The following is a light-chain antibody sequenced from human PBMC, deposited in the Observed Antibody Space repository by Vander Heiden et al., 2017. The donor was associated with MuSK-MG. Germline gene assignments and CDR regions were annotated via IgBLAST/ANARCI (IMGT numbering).Light chain of an antibody. CDR2: DAS. CDR3: QQDSSSVT. Sequence: ESVLTQSPGTLSLSPASRATLSCRASQSVSSSSFAWLQQKSAQARRLLLYDASRRANGLPNMFRGSGSGTDFTITSSRLEPEDFALYYWQQDSSSVTFGHGTKVDIK. V-gene: IGKV3-20*01. J-gene: IGKJ3*01. CDR1: QSVSSSS.